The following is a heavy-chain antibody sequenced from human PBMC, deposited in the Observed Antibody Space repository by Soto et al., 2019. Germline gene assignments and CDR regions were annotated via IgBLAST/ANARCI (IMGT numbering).Heavy chain of an antibody. CDR2: IKQDGSEK. Sequence: GESLKISCAASGFTFSSYWMSWVRQAPGKGLEWVANIKQDGSEKYYVDSVKGRFTISRDNAKNSLYLQMNSLRAEDTAVYYCARERITQTGYYGMDVWGQGTTVTVSS. CDR3: ARERITQTGYYGMDV. D-gene: IGHD3-10*01. J-gene: IGHJ6*02. V-gene: IGHV3-7*01. CDR1: GFTFSSYW.